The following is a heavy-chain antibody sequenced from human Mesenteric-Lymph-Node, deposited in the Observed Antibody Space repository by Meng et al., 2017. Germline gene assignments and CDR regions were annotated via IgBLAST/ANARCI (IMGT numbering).Heavy chain of an antibody. V-gene: IGHV3-7*01. D-gene: IGHD6-19*01. Sequence: PELTFTNYHISWVPQAPGKGLEWVANIKQDGSEKYYVDAVQCRFTISRDNAKNSLYLQMNSRRAEDTAVYYCARINKYSGWYPYYWGQGTLVTVSS. CDR2: IKQDGSEK. CDR3: ARINKYSGWYPYY. J-gene: IGHJ4*02. CDR1: ELTFTNYH.